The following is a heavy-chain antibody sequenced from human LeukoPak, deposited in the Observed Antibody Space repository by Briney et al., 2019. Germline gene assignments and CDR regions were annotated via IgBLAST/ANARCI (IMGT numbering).Heavy chain of an antibody. V-gene: IGHV3-21*01. CDR1: GFSFSNYS. CDR3: ANGGFSSGTLIYYDYCYMDV. J-gene: IGHJ6*03. D-gene: IGHD6-19*01. Sequence: GGSLRLSCTASGFSFSNYSMNWVRQAPGKGLEWVSSISSTGLYMFHADSVKGRFTISRDNAKNSLYLQMNSLRAEDTAVYYCANGGFSSGTLIYYDYCYMDVWGKGTTVTVSS. CDR2: ISSTGLYM.